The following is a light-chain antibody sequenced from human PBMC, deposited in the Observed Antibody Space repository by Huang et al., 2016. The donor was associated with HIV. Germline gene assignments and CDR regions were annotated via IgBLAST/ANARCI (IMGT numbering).Light chain of an antibody. CDR2: AAS. V-gene: IGKV1-39*01. CDR1: QSISNH. Sequence: DIQMIQSPSSLSATVGDRVTIACRASQSISNHLNWYQHMPGKGPILLIYAASTLASWVPSKVRGGGSGADFFLTIRGLQPEDFATYYCQQSYSTPGCTFGQGTKLEI. J-gene: IGKJ2*02. CDR3: QQSYSTPGCT.